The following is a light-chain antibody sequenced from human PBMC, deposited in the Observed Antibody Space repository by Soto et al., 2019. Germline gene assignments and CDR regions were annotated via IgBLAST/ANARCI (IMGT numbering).Light chain of an antibody. J-gene: IGKJ4*01. CDR1: QSIRTN. Sequence: EIMMTQSPATVSVSPGERATLSCRASQSIRTNVAWYQQKPGQALRLLIYDASTLATGFSSRFSGSGSGTEFTLTISSLQSEDVAIYYCQQYNDWPPLTFGGGTRLEI. CDR3: QQYNDWPPLT. V-gene: IGKV3-15*01. CDR2: DAS.